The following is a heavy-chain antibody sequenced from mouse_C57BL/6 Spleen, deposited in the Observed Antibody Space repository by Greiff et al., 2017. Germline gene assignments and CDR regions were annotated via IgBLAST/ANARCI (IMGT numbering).Heavy chain of an antibody. Sequence: VQLKQSGPELVKPGASVKISCKASGYTFTDYYMNWVKQSHGKSLEWIGDINPNNGGTSYNQKFKGKATLTVDKSSSTAYMQLRSLTSEDSAVYDCARGAYFYFDYWGQGTTLTVSS. CDR1: GYTFTDYY. J-gene: IGHJ2*01. CDR3: ARGAYFYFDY. V-gene: IGHV1-26*01. CDR2: INPNNGGT. D-gene: IGHD1-1*01.